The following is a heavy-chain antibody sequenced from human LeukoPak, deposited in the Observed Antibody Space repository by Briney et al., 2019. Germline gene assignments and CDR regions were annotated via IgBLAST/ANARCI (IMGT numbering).Heavy chain of an antibody. D-gene: IGHD1-7*01. J-gene: IGHJ6*03. CDR1: SQTFTSFG. CDR2: IRGYNGNT. Sequence: SVKVSCKSSSQTFTSFGISWLPLVPGWPLEMLGCIRGYNGNTNYAQKLQGRLTMTTDTSTSTAYVELRSLRSDDTAVYYCARERWYNWNYHPTDSYYMDVWCKGTTVTVSS. V-gene: IGHV1-18*01. CDR3: ARERWYNWNYHPTDSYYMDV.